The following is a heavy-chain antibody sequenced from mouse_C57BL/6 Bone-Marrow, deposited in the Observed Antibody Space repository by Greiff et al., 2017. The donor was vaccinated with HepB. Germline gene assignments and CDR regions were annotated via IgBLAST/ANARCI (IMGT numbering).Heavy chain of an antibody. D-gene: IGHD1-1*01. J-gene: IGHJ1*03. Sequence: VQLQQSGAELVRPGASVKLSCTASGFNIKDYYMHWVKQRPEQGLEWIGRIDPEDGDTEYAPKFQSKATMTADTSSNPPYLQLSSLTSEDTAVYYCTTNYGSRYWYFDVWGTGTTVTVSS. V-gene: IGHV14-1*01. CDR2: IDPEDGDT. CDR3: TTNYGSRYWYFDV. CDR1: GFNIKDYY.